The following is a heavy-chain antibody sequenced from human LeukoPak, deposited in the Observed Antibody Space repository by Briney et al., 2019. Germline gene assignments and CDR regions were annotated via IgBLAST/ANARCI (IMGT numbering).Heavy chain of an antibody. CDR2: IYYSGST. D-gene: IGHD3-9*01. V-gene: IGHV4-31*03. CDR1: GGSISSGGYY. CDR3: ARGGRYFDWLSPNAFDI. J-gene: IGHJ3*02. Sequence: SETLSLTCTVSGGSISSGGYYWSWIRQHPGKGLEWVGYIYYSGSTYYNPSLKSRVTISVDTFKNQFSLKLSSVTAADTAVYYCARGGRYFDWLSPNAFDIWGQGTMVTVSS.